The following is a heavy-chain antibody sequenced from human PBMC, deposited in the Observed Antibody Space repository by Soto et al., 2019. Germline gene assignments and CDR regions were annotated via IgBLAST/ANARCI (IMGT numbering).Heavy chain of an antibody. V-gene: IGHV6-1*01. J-gene: IGHJ6*02. CDR1: GDSVSSNSAT. CDR3: ARVSKTGYSSSWYQTYYYGMDV. CDR2: TYYRSKWYN. Sequence: SQTLSLTCAISGDSVSSNSATWNWIRQSPSRGLEWLGRTYYRSKWYNDYAVSVKSRITINPDTSKNQFSLQLNSVTPEDTAVYYCARVSKTGYSSSWYQTYYYGMDVWGQGTTVTVYS. D-gene: IGHD6-13*01.